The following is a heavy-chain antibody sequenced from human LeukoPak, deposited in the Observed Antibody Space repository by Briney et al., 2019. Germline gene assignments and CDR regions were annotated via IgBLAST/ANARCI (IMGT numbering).Heavy chain of an antibody. D-gene: IGHD6-13*01. J-gene: IGHJ4*02. V-gene: IGHV4-59*01. Sequence: PSETLSLTCTVSGGSICSYYWSWIRQPPGKGLEWIGYIYYSGSTNYNPSLKSRVTISVDTSKNQFSLKLSSVTAADTAVYYCARGEQLASYWGQGTLVTVSS. CDR1: GGSICSYY. CDR3: ARGEQLASY. CDR2: IYYSGST.